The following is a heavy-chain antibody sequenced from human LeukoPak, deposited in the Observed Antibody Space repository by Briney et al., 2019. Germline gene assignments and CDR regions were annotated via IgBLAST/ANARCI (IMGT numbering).Heavy chain of an antibody. CDR2: IWYDGSYK. Sequence: PGRSLRLSCEASGFSFSDYGMHWVRQAPGKGLEWVAIIWYDGSYKYYADSVKGRFTVSRDNSKNTLYLKINSLRAEDTAMYYCAKPTRGSGGSFLIDYWGQGTLVTVSS. V-gene: IGHV3-33*03. CDR3: AKPTRGSGGSFLIDY. D-gene: IGHD2-15*01. CDR1: GFSFSDYG. J-gene: IGHJ4*02.